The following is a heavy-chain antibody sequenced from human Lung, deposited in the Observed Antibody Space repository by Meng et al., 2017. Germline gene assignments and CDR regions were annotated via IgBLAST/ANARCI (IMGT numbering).Heavy chain of an antibody. CDR3: ARGPTTMAHDFDY. Sequence: PVQQWGGGILRPSETLSLTCFVSGGSFSDDSGRWVRQRPGKGLEWIGEINHRGSTNYNPSLESRATISVDTSQNNLSLKLSSVTAADSAVYYCARGPTTMAHDFDYWGQGTLVTVSS. D-gene: IGHD4-11*01. J-gene: IGHJ4*02. V-gene: IGHV4-34*01. CDR2: INHRGST. CDR1: GGSFSDDS.